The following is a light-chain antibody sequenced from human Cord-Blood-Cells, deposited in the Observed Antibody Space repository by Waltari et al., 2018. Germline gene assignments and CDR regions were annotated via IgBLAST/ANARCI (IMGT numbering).Light chain of an antibody. Sequence: QSALTQPPPASGSPGQSVTIPCTGTSRDVGGYNFVPWYQQHPGKAPKLMSYEVSKRPSGVPDRFSGSKSGNTASLTVSGLQAEDEADYYCSSYAGSNNLVFGGGTKLTVL. CDR2: EVS. V-gene: IGLV2-8*01. CDR3: SSYAGSNNLV. J-gene: IGLJ3*02. CDR1: SRDVGGYNF.